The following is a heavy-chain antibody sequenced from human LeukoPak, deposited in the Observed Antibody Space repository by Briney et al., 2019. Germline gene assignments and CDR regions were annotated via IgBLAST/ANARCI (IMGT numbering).Heavy chain of an antibody. CDR2: ISQSGFT. V-gene: IGHV4-34*01. CDR1: GGSFSGYY. Sequence: SETLSLTCAVYGGSFSGYYWSWIRQPPGRGLEWIGEISQSGFTNYNPSLKSRVTISVDTSKNQFSLKLSSVTAADTAVYYCAWEGGATTRWGQGTLVTVSS. J-gene: IGHJ4*02. D-gene: IGHD1-26*01. CDR3: AWEGGATTR.